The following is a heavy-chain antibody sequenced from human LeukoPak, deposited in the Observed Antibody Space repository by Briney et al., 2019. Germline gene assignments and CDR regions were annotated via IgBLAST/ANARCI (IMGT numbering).Heavy chain of an antibody. Sequence: ASVKVSCKASGYTFTSYGISWVRQAPGQGLEWMGWISAYDGNTNYAQKLQGRVTMTTDTSTSTAYMELRSLRPDDTAVYYCARDTPSYYYYGMDVWGQGTTVTVSS. J-gene: IGHJ6*02. V-gene: IGHV1-18*01. CDR1: GYTFTSYG. CDR2: ISAYDGNT. CDR3: ARDTPSYYYYGMDV.